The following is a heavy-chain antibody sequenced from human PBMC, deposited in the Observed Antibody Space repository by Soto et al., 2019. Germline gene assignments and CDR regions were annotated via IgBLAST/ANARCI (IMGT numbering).Heavy chain of an antibody. D-gene: IGHD3-16*01. CDR3: AREDRDTSVGD. CDR1: GGSMSSYY. CDR2: ISYSGST. J-gene: IGHJ6*03. V-gene: IGHV4-59*01. Sequence: TENLVFTCTVSGGSMSSYYWTWLRQSPGRGLEWIGYISYSGSTYYNPSLKSRVTISADTSKNQFSRRMNSMIAADTYVYYCAREDRDTSVGDWG.